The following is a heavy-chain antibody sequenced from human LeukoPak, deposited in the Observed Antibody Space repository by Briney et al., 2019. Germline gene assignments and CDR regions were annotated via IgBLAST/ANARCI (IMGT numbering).Heavy chain of an antibody. V-gene: IGHV3-30-3*01. CDR1: GFTFGSFA. J-gene: IGHJ4*02. D-gene: IGHD4-17*01. CDR3: DVGGTVTTAY. Sequence: GGSLRLSCAASGFTFGSFAMHWVRQAPGKGLEWVAVISKDGTKKYYADSVKGRFTISRDNFRNTLYLQMSSLRAEDTAVYCCDVGGTVTTAYWGQGTLVTVSS. CDR2: ISKDGTKK.